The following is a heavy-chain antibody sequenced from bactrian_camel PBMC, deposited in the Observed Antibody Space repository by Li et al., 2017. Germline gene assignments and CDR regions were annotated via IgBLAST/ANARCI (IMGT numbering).Heavy chain of an antibody. Sequence: HVQLVESGGGSVQAGGSLRLSCASSGSIYGTLCMGWVRQAPGKEREGVAAISPASGRRYYGDSVKGRFTISRDNAKNTVYLQMNSLKSEDTALYYSAFPSSNSWFVTSVFHHWGQGTQVTVS. CDR3: AFPSSNSWFVTSVFHH. V-gene: IGHV3S1*01. D-gene: IGHD6*01. J-gene: IGHJ4*01. CDR1: GSIYGTLC. CDR2: ISPASGRR.